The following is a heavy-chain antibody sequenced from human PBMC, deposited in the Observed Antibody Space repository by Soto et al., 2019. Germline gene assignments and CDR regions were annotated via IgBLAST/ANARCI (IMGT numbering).Heavy chain of an antibody. Sequence: EVQLVESGGGLVQPGGSLRLSCAASGFTVSSNYMSWVRQAPGKGLEWVSVIYSGGSTYYADSVKGRFTISRDNSKNTXYXXMNSLRDEDTAVYYCARPRVVAASTEDYYYYGMDVWGQGTTVTVSS. V-gene: IGHV3-66*04. CDR1: GFTVSSNY. D-gene: IGHD2-15*01. J-gene: IGHJ6*02. CDR2: IYSGGST. CDR3: ARPRVVAASTEDYYYYGMDV.